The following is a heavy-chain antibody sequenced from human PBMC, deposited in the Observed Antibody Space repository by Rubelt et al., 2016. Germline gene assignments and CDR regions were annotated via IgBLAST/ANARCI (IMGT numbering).Heavy chain of an antibody. CDR3: ARGAVDSYYLL. D-gene: IGHD4-11*01. J-gene: IGHJ4*02. CDR1: GYAFNSYG. Sequence: SSGEVKKPGASVKVSCKASGYAFNSYGISWVRQAPGQGLEWVGWISAHNGNTTSAQKFQGRVTMTTDSSTSTAFLDLKSLRSDDTAIYYCARGAVDSYYLLWGQGTPVIVSS. V-gene: IGHV1-18*01. CDR2: ISAHNGNT.